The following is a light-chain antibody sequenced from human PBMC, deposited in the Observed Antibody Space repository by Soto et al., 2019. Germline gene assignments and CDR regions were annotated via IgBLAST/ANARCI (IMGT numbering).Light chain of an antibody. CDR1: QSVSSSY. CDR3: QQYGSSPGT. J-gene: IGKJ2*02. Sequence: EIELTQSPGTLSLSPGERATLSCRASQSVSSSYLAWYQQKPGQAPRLLIYGASSRATGIPDRFSGSGSGTDFTLTISRLEPEDFAVYYCQQYGSSPGTFGQGPKLEIK. V-gene: IGKV3-20*01. CDR2: GAS.